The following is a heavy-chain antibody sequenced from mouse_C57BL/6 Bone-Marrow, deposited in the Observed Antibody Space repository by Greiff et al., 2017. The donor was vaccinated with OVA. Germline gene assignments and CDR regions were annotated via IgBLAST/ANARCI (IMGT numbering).Heavy chain of an antibody. J-gene: IGHJ2*01. D-gene: IGHD2-4*01. V-gene: IGHV1-69*01. CDR1: GYTFTSYW. CDR3: ARWDDYEY. CDR2: IDPSDSYT. Sequence: QVQLQQPGAELVMPGASVKLSCKASGYTFTSYWMHWVKQRPGQGLEWIVEIDPSDSYTNYNQKFKGKSTLTVDKSSSTAYMQLSSLTSEDSAVYYCARWDDYEYWGQGTTLTVSS.